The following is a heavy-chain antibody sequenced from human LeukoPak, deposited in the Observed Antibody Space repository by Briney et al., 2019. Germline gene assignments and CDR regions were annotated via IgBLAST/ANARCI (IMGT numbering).Heavy chain of an antibody. J-gene: IGHJ4*01. D-gene: IGHD3-22*01. CDR3: ARGGFWYYDSSGLGN. V-gene: IGHV1-8*01. CDR2: MNPNSGNT. Sequence: GASVKVSCKASGYTFTSYDINWVRQATGQGLEWMGWMNPNSGNTGYAQKFQGRVTMTRNTSISTAYMELSSLRSEDTAVYYCARGGFWYYDSSGLGNWGQEPWSPSPQ. CDR1: GYTFTSYD.